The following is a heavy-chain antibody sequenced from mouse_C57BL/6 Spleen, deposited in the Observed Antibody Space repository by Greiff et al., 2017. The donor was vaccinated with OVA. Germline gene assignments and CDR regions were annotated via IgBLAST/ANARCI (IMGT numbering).Heavy chain of an antibody. J-gene: IGHJ2*01. D-gene: IGHD1-1*01. Sequence: QVQLQQSGPGLVQPSQSLSITCTVSGFSLTSYGVHWVRQSPGKGLEWLGVIWRGGSTDYNAAFMSRLSITKDNSKIQVFFKMNSLQADDTAIYYCAKSESDYDGSSYVDYWGQGTTLTVAS. CDR3: AKSESDYDGSSYVDY. CDR2: IWRGGST. V-gene: IGHV2-5*01. CDR1: GFSLTSYG.